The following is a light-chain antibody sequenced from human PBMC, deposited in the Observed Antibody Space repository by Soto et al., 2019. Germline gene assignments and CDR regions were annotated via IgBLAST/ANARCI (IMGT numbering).Light chain of an antibody. CDR3: SSYAGNNNLV. CDR2: EVT. V-gene: IGLV2-8*01. CDR1: NSDVGGYNF. J-gene: IGLJ1*01. Sequence: QSALTQPPSASGSPGQSVTISCTGTNSDVGGYNFVSWYQQPPGKAPKVLISEVTKRPSGVPDRFSGSKSGNTASLTVSGLQAEDEADYYCSSYAGNNNLVFGTGTKVTVL.